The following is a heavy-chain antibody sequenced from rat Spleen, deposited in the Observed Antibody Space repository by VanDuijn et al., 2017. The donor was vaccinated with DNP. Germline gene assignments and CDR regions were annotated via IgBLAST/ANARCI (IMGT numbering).Heavy chain of an antibody. CDR3: TRDLNWGGFFDY. Sequence: VQLKESGPGLAQPSQTLSLTCTVSGYSLTSYGVSWARQPPGKGLEWIATISSGGDTDYNSALKSRLSISRDTSKNQVFLKMNSLQTEDTAIYYWTRDLNWGGFFDYWGQGVMVTVSS. V-gene: IGHV2S12*01. CDR1: GYSLTSYG. D-gene: IGHD5-1*01. CDR2: ISSGGDT. J-gene: IGHJ2*01.